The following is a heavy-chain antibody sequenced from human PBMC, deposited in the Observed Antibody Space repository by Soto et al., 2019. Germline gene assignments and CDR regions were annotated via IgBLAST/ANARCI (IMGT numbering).Heavy chain of an antibody. CDR1: GLTVSSNY. V-gene: IGHV3-53*01. J-gene: IGHJ6*02. CDR2: IYTGGTT. Sequence: GGSLRLSCAASGLTVSSNYLSWVRQAPGKGLEWVSVIYTGGTTYYADSVKGRFTISKDNSKNTVYLEMNSLRAEDTALYSCARTSTSLYYGMDVWGQGTTVTVSS. CDR3: ARTSTSLYYGMDV.